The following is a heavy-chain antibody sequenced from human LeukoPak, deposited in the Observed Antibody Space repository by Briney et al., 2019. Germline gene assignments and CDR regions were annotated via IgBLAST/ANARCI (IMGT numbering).Heavy chain of an antibody. CDR2: IYISEIT. D-gene: IGHD3/OR15-3a*01. Sequence: GGSLRLSCAASGFAVSSNYMSWVRQAPGKGLEWVSLIYISEITKYTDSVKGRFTISRDNSKNTLYLQMNSLRAEDTAVYFCAKRGVVIRVILVGFHKEAYYFESWGQGALVTVSS. J-gene: IGHJ4*02. V-gene: IGHV3-53*01. CDR3: AKRGVVIRVILVGFHKEAYYFES. CDR1: GFAVSSNY.